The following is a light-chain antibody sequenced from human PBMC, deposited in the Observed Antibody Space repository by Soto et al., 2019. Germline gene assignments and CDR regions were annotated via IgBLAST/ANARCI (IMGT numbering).Light chain of an antibody. Sequence: QSALTQPASPSGSPGQSITISCTGTSSDVGGYNYVSWYQHHPGKAPKLMIFDVSNRPSGVSNRFSGSKSGNTASLTISGLQPEDEADYYCSSYTTSNTRQIAFGTGTKVTVL. V-gene: IGLV2-14*03. J-gene: IGLJ1*01. CDR2: DVS. CDR1: SSDVGGYNY. CDR3: SSYTTSNTRQIA.